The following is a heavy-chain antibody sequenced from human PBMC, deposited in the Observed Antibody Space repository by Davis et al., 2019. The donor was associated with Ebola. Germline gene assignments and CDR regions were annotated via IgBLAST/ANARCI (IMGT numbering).Heavy chain of an antibody. CDR3: ATPISDRIAVAGPYS. D-gene: IGHD6-19*01. J-gene: IGHJ5*02. CDR2: MNPNSGNT. V-gene: IGHV1-8*01. CDR1: GYTFTSYD. Sequence: ASVKVSCKASGYTFTSYDINWVRQATGQGLEWMGWMNPNSGNTGYAQKFQGRVTMTRNTSISTAYMELSSLRSEDTAVYYCATPISDRIAVAGPYSWGQGTLVTVSS.